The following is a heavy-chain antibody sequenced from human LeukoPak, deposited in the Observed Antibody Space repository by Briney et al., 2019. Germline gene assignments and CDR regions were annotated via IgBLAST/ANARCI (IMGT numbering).Heavy chain of an antibody. CDR2: ISYDGSNK. Sequence: GRSLRLSCAASGFTFSSYAMHWVRQAPGKGLEWVAVISYDGSNKYYADSVKGRFTTSRDNSKNTLYLQMNSLRAEDTAVYYCARGRGPATENWFDPWGQGTLVTVSS. CDR1: GFTFSSYA. V-gene: IGHV3-30*01. D-gene: IGHD1-26*01. J-gene: IGHJ5*02. CDR3: ARGRGPATENWFDP.